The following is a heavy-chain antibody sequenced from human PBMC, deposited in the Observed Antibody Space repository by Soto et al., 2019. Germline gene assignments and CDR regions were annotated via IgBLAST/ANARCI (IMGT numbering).Heavy chain of an antibody. V-gene: IGHV3-23*01. J-gene: IGHJ3*02. D-gene: IGHD3-16*02. Sequence: SLRLSCAASGLTFSSYAMSWVRQAPGKGLEWVSVISGSGGNTYYADSVKGRFTISRDNSKNTLYLQMNSLRAEDTAVYYCAKASYYDYVWGSYGSWGAFDIWGQGTMVTVSS. CDR1: GLTFSSYA. CDR2: ISGSGGNT. CDR3: AKASYYDYVWGSYGSWGAFDI.